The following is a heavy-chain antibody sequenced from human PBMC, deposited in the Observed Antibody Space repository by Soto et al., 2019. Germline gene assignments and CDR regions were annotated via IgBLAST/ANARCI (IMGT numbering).Heavy chain of an antibody. CDR1: GFTFSRFS. Sequence: QRWGSLRLSCAATGFTFSRFSIHWFRHSPFKGLAWVAVISYDGSNTHYAESVKGRFNISRDDSKNTVYLQMNNLRGEDSAVYYCARDHGMFLSYYYYGMDVWGQGTTVTVSS. V-gene: IGHV3-30-3*01. J-gene: IGHJ6*02. CDR2: ISYDGSNT. D-gene: IGHD3-10*02. CDR3: ARDHGMFLSYYYYGMDV.